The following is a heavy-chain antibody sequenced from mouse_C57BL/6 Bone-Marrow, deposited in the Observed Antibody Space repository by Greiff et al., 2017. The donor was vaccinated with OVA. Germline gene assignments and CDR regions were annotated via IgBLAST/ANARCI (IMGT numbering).Heavy chain of an antibody. CDR2: IRNKANGYTT. CDR3: ARSPSYGYDDWYFDV. Sequence: DVMLVESGGGLVQPGGSLSLSCAASGFTFTDYYMSWVRQPPGTALEWLGFIRNKANGYTTEYSASVKGRFTISRDNSQSILYLQMNALRAEDSATYYCARSPSYGYDDWYFDVWGTGTTVTVSS. J-gene: IGHJ1*03. V-gene: IGHV7-3*01. CDR1: GFTFTDYY. D-gene: IGHD2-2*01.